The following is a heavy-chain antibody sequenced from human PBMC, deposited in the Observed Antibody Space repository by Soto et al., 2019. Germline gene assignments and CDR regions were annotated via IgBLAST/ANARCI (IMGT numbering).Heavy chain of an antibody. D-gene: IGHD6-6*01. CDR3: AREVADRLVYFDY. V-gene: IGHV1-69*08. CDR2: IIPILGIA. CDR1: GGTFSSYT. Sequence: QVQLVQSGAEVKKPGSSVKVSCKASGGTFSSYTISWVRQAPGQGLEWMGRIIPILGIANYAQKFQGRVTITADKSTSTAYMELSSLRSEDTAVYYCAREVADRLVYFDYWGQGTLVNVSS. J-gene: IGHJ4*02.